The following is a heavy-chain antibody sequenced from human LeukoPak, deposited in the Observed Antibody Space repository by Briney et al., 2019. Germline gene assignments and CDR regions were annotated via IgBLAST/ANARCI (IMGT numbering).Heavy chain of an antibody. CDR1: GFTFSSYW. Sequence: PGGSLRLSCAASGFTFSSYWMHWVRQAPGKGLAWVSRINTDSSLINYADSVKGRFTISRDNAKNTLYLQMNSLRPEDTAIYYCARNLYTSGDYWGQGTLVTVSS. D-gene: IGHD6-19*01. J-gene: IGHJ4*02. CDR2: INTDSSLI. CDR3: ARNLYTSGDY. V-gene: IGHV3-74*01.